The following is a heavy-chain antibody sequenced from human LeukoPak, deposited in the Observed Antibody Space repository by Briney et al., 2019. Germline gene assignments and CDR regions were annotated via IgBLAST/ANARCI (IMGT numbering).Heavy chain of an antibody. Sequence: GGSLRLSCAASGFTFSSYSMNWVRQAPGRGLEWLGFIRSTIYGGTTDYAASVKGRFTISRDDSKSIAYLQMNSLKTEDTAMYYCTRDYPASFDVWGQGTLVTVSS. CDR3: TRDYPASFDV. CDR2: IRSTIYGGTT. CDR1: GFTFSSYS. J-gene: IGHJ3*01. V-gene: IGHV3-49*04.